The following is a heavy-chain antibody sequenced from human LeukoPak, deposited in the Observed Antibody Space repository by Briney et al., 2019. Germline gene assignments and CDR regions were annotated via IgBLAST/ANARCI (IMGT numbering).Heavy chain of an antibody. CDR2: ISAIGDIT. D-gene: IGHD3-22*01. V-gene: IGHV3-23*01. CDR1: GFIFRSSS. CDR3: ARVKSSLRVVGA. Sequence: GGSLRLSCAASGFIFRSSSMSWVRQAPGKGLEWVSSISAIGDITHYAESVQGRFTISRDNSRNTLYVQMNSLSVDDTAVYYCARVKSSLRVVGAWGQGTLVTVSS. J-gene: IGHJ5*02.